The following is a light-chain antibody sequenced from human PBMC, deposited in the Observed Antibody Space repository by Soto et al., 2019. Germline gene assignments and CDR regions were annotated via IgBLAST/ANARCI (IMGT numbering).Light chain of an antibody. J-gene: IGLJ2*01. CDR1: SSNIGAGYD. V-gene: IGLV1-40*01. CDR2: GNS. Sequence: QSVLTQPPSVSGAPGQRVTIFCTGSSSNIGAGYDVHWYQQLPGTAPKLLIYGNSNRPSGVPDRFSGSKSGTSASLAITGLQAEEEADDYCQSYDSSLSGSSVFGGGTKLTVL. CDR3: QSYDSSLSGSSV.